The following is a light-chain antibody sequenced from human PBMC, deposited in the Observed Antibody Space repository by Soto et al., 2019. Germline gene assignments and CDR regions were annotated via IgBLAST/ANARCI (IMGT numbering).Light chain of an antibody. CDR2: GAS. CDR1: QSVSSNY. CDR3: QQYGSSPPWT. Sequence: EIVLTQSPGTLSLSPGERGTLSCRASQSVSSNYLAWYQQKPGQAPRLLMYGASSRASGIPDMFTGSGSGTDFTLTMSRLEPEDFAVYYCQQYGSSPPWTFGQGTKVEIK. J-gene: IGKJ1*01. V-gene: IGKV3-20*01.